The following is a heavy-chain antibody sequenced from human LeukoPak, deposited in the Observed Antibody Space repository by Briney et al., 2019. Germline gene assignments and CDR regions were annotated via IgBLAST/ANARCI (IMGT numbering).Heavy chain of an antibody. Sequence: ASVKVSCKASGYTFTNYAISWVRQAPGQGLEWMGWISAYNGYADYAQKLQGRVTMTTDTSTATAYMELRSLRSEDTAVYYCARAGPSGSYLDWFDPWGQGTLVTVSS. CDR3: ARAGPSGSYLDWFDP. J-gene: IGHJ5*02. D-gene: IGHD1-26*01. CDR2: ISAYNGYA. CDR1: GYTFTNYA. V-gene: IGHV1-18*01.